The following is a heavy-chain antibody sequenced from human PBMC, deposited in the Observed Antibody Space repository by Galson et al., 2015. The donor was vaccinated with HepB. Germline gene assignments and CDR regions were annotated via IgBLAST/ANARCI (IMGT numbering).Heavy chain of an antibody. D-gene: IGHD2-21*01. CDR1: GFTFSNYA. CDR3: AKGPPYCGGDCYPEGWFDP. J-gene: IGHJ5*02. Sequence: SLRLSCAASGFTFSNYAMTWVRQAPGKGLEWVSGISGSAATTYYADSVRGRFTISRDNSKNTLYLQMNSLTAEDTAVYYCAKGPPYCGGDCYPEGWFDPWGQGTLVTVSS. CDR2: ISGSAATT. V-gene: IGHV3-23*01.